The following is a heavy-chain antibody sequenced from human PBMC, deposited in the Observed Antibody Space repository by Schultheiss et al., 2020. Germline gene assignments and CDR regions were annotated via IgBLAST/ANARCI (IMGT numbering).Heavy chain of an antibody. V-gene: IGHV3-23*01. Sequence: GGSLRLSCAASGFTFSSYAMSWVRQAPGKGLEWVSAISGSGGSTYYADSVKGRFTISRDNSKNTLYLQMNSLRAEDTAVYYCAKDLDYYDSSGYTEYFQHWGPGTLVTVSS. CDR1: GFTFSSYA. CDR3: AKDLDYYDSSGYTEYFQH. D-gene: IGHD3-22*01. J-gene: IGHJ1*01. CDR2: ISGSGGST.